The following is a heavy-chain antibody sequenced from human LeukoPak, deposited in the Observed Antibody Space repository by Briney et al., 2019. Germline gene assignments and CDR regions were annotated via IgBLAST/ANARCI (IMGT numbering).Heavy chain of an antibody. CDR2: ISYDGSNK. CDR1: GFTSSSYG. V-gene: IGHV3-30*18. CDR3: AKGKQQLVLLYYFDY. Sequence: GGSLRLSCAASGFTSSSYGMHWVRQAPGKGLEWVAVISYDGSNKYYADSVKGRFTISRDNSKNTLYLQMNSLRAEDTAVYYCAKGKQQLVLLYYFDYWGQGTLVTVSS. D-gene: IGHD6-13*01. J-gene: IGHJ4*02.